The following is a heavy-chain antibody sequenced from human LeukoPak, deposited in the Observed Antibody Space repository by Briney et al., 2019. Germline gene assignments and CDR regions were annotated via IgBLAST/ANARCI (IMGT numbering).Heavy chain of an antibody. CDR3: AELSITMIGGV. V-gene: IGHV3-48*01. J-gene: IGHJ6*04. CDR2: ITSSINTI. D-gene: IGHD3-10*02. Sequence: VGSLRLSCVASGVTFSTYNIAGVGPAPPQGKGWVAYITSSINTISYANPLKGRFTISRGKAKNSLYLQMNSLRAGDTAVYYCAELSITMIGGVWEKGTTVTIYS. CDR1: GVTFSTYN.